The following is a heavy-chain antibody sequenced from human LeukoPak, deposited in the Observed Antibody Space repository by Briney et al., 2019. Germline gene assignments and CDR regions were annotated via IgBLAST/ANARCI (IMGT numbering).Heavy chain of an antibody. CDR2: IKQDGSEK. D-gene: IGHD1-26*01. J-gene: IGHJ5*02. Sequence: GGSLRLSCAASGFTFSRYWMAWVRQAPGKELEWVANIKQDGSEKYYVDSVKGRFTISRDNAKNSLFLQMNSLRAEDTAVYYCAGGFYSGSFDPWGQGTLVTVSS. V-gene: IGHV3-7*02. CDR1: GFTFSRYW. CDR3: AGGFYSGSFDP.